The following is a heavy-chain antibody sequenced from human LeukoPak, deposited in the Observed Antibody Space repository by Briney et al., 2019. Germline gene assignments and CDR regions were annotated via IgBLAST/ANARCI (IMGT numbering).Heavy chain of an antibody. CDR2: INHSGST. J-gene: IGHJ4*02. Sequence: PSETLSLTCAVYGGSFSGYYWSWIRQPPGKGLEWIGEINHSGSTNYNPSLKSRVTMLVDTSKNQFSLKLSSVTAADTAVYYCARDWGPYGGLTHFDYWGQGTLVTVSS. D-gene: IGHD4-23*01. V-gene: IGHV4-34*01. CDR1: GGSFSGYY. CDR3: ARDWGPYGGLTHFDY.